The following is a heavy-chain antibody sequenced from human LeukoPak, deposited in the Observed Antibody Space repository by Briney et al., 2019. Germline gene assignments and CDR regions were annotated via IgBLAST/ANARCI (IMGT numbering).Heavy chain of an antibody. CDR3: ARGSGYSYGYDAFDI. CDR1: GYTFTIYD. D-gene: IGHD5-18*01. CDR2: MNPNSGNT. V-gene: IGHV1-8*01. J-gene: IGHJ3*02. Sequence: GASVKVSCKASGYTFTIYDINWVRQATGQGLEWMGWMNPNSGNTGYAQKFQGRVTMTRNTSIGTAYMELSSLRSEDTAVYYCARGSGYSYGYDAFDIWGQGTMVTVSS.